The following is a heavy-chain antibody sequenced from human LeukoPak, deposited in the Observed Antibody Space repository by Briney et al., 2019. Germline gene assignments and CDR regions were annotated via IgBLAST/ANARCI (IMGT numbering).Heavy chain of an antibody. Sequence: GASVKVSCKASGYTFTNYGITWARQAPGQGLEWMGWISAYNGHTNYGQNLQGRVTMTIDTSTSTAYMEVRSLRSDDTAVYYCARDLGYHQFDPWGQGTLVTVSS. V-gene: IGHV1-18*01. CDR2: ISAYNGHT. D-gene: IGHD2-2*01. CDR1: GYTFTNYG. CDR3: ARDLGYHQFDP. J-gene: IGHJ5*02.